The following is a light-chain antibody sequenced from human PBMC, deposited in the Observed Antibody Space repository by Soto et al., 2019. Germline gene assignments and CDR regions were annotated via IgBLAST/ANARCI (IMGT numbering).Light chain of an antibody. J-gene: IGKJ1*01. CDR1: ESVSSSY. CDR3: QPYVLSRT. Sequence: RATLSVYIGERATLSCMTSESVSSSYLAWYQQKPGQAPRLLIYGASSRATGIPDRFSGSGSGTVFPLTISRLEPEDLAVYYCQPYVLSRTFGQGTMVDIK. CDR2: GAS. V-gene: IGKV3-20*01.